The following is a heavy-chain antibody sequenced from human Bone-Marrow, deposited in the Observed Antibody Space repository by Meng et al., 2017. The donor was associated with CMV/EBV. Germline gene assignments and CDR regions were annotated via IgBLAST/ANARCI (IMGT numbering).Heavy chain of an antibody. D-gene: IGHD5-12*01. Sequence: GESLKISCAASGFTFSSYWMHWVRQAPGKGLVWVSRLDSDGSITSYADSVKGRFTISRDNAKNTLYLRMNSLRAEDTAVYYCAREPLDATSVDYWGQGTRVTGSS. J-gene: IGHJ4*02. V-gene: IGHV3-74*01. CDR3: AREPLDATSVDY. CDR1: GFTFSSYW. CDR2: LDSDGSIT.